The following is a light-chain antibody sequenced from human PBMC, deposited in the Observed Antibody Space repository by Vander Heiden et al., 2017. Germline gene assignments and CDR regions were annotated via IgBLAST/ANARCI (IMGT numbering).Light chain of an antibody. CDR3: QQYYSTPPT. Sequence: DIVMTQSPSSLAVSVGERATITCKSSQSVIYSSNNKNYLAWCKQQPGQPPKLLMYWASTQESGVPDRFSGSGSGTDFSLTTSSLQAEDVAVYYCQQYYSTPPTFGGGTKVEIK. CDR1: QSVIYSSNNKNY. CDR2: WAS. V-gene: IGKV4-1*01. J-gene: IGKJ4*01.